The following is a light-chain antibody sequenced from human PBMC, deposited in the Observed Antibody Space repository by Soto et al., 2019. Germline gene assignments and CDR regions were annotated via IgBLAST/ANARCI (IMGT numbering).Light chain of an antibody. J-gene: IGKJ4*01. Sequence: DILRTQSPDSLAVSLGERATINCKSSQSGLYSSNNKNYLAWYHQKPGQPPKLLIYWASTPESGVPDRFRGSGSGTDFTPTIRSLKTEDVAGYYSQQYHSPSITFGRENKVEIK. CDR1: QSGLYSSNNKNY. CDR2: WAS. CDR3: QQYHSPSIT. V-gene: IGKV4-1*01.